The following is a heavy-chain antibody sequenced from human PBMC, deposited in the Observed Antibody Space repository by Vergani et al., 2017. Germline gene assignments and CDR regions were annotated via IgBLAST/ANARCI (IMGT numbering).Heavy chain of an antibody. V-gene: IGHV4-59*04. CDR1: GGSINNYY. J-gene: IGHJ4*02. CDR3: VGSYDY. Sequence: QVQLQESGPGLVKPSETLSLTCTVSGGSINNYYWSWVRQPPGKGLEWLGEINHSGSTYYKPSLKSRVTISVDTSKNQFSLKLNSLTAADTAVYYCVGSYDYWGQGTLVTVSS. CDR2: INHSGST.